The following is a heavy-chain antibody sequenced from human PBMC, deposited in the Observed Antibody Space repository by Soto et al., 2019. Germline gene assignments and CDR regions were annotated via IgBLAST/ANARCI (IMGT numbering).Heavy chain of an antibody. CDR3: ARPLWFGELSMDV. J-gene: IGHJ6*02. D-gene: IGHD3-10*01. Sequence: GASVKVSCKASGYTFTGYYMHWVRQAPGQGLEWMGWINPNSGGTNYAQKFQGRVTMARDTSISTAYMELSRLRSDDTAVYYCARPLWFGELSMDVWGQGTTVTVSS. CDR1: GYTFTGYY. CDR2: INPNSGGT. V-gene: IGHV1-2*02.